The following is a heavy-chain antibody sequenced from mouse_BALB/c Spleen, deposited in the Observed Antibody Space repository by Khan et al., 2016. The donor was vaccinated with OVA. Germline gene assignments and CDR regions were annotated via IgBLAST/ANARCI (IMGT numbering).Heavy chain of an antibody. CDR1: GFSLTDYG. J-gene: IGHJ2*01. CDR3: AKHLILYPYYFDY. V-gene: IGHV2-6-5*01. Sequence: QVQLKQSGPGLVAPSPSLSITCTVSGFSLTDYGVSWIRQSPGKGLEWLGVIWGGGITYYNSAIISSLSISKDNSSSQVFLKMNSLQTDDTAMYYYAKHLILYPYYFDYWGQGTTLTVSS. CDR2: IWGGGIT.